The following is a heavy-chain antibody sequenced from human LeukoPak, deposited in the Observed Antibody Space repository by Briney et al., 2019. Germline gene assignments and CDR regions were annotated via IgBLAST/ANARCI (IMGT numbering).Heavy chain of an antibody. J-gene: IGHJ4*02. Sequence: SLKVSCKAYGCTFRSYAISWVRQAPGQGLEWMGGIIPIFGTANYAQKFQGRVTITADESTSTAHMELSSLRSEDTAVYYCARHTAMAPEQFDYWGQGTLVTVSS. CDR1: GCTFRSYA. CDR2: IIPIFGTA. D-gene: IGHD5-18*01. V-gene: IGHV1-69*01. CDR3: ARHTAMAPEQFDY.